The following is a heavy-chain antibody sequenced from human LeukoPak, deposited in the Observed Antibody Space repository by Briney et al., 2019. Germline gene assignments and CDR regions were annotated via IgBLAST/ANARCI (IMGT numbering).Heavy chain of an antibody. D-gene: IGHD3-22*01. J-gene: IGHJ4*02. Sequence: ASVKVSCKASGYTFTSYDINWVRQATGQGLEWMGWMNPNSGNTGYAQKFQGRVTMTTDTSTSTAYKELRSLRSDDTAVYYCARDYPMSPPLDYWGQGTLVTVSS. V-gene: IGHV1-8*02. CDR1: GYTFTSYD. CDR3: ARDYPMSPPLDY. CDR2: MNPNSGNT.